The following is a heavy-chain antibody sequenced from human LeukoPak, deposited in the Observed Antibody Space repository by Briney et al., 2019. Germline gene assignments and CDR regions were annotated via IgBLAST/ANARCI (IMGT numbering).Heavy chain of an antibody. Sequence: SETLSLTCTVSGGSLSSSSYYWGWIRQPPGKGLEWIGSIYYSGSTYYNPSLESRVTISVDTSKNQFSLKLSSVTAADTAVYYCARHGGYSYGSGVAFDPWGQGTLVTVSS. J-gene: IGHJ5*02. V-gene: IGHV4-39*01. CDR1: GGSLSSSSYY. CDR3: ARHGGYSYGSGVAFDP. D-gene: IGHD5-18*01. CDR2: IYYSGST.